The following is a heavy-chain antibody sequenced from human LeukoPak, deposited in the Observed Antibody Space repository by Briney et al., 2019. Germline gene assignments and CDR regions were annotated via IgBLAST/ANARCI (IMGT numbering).Heavy chain of an antibody. CDR1: GDSISSSGYY. Sequence: SETLSLTCTVSGDSISSSGYYWSWIRQSPVKGLEWIGFIYYSGSTNYNPSLKSRVTISVDTSKNQFSLKLSSVTAADTAVYYCARARRWNAAVEGWWFDPWGQGTLVTVSS. V-gene: IGHV4-61*08. CDR3: ARARRWNAAVEGWWFDP. CDR2: IYYSGST. J-gene: IGHJ5*02. D-gene: IGHD1-1*01.